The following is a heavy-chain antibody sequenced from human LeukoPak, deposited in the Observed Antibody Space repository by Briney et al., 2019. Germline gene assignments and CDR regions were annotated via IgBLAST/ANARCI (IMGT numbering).Heavy chain of an antibody. Sequence: GASVKVSCKASGGTFSSYAISWGRQAPGQGLEWMGGIIPIFGTANYAQKFQGRVTITADKSTSTAYMELSSLRSEDTAVYYCARDGDLYYYGSGSYYSSVWGQGTLVTVSS. CDR1: GGTFSSYA. V-gene: IGHV1-69*06. J-gene: IGHJ4*02. CDR3: ARDGDLYYYGSGSYYSSV. CDR2: IIPIFGTA. D-gene: IGHD3-10*01.